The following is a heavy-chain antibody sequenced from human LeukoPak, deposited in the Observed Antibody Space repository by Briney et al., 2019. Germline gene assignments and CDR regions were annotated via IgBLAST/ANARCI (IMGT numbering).Heavy chain of an antibody. D-gene: IGHD4-17*01. V-gene: IGHV3-21*01. J-gene: IGHJ6*03. CDR2: ISSDSSYI. CDR3: ARIRDFGASYHYFYMDV. Sequence: GGSLRLSCAASGFTFSSCSMNWVRQAPGKGLEWVSAISSDSSYIYYADSVRGRFTISRDNAKNSLYLQMSSLRAEDTAVYYCARIRDFGASYHYFYMDVWGKGTTVTVSS. CDR1: GFTFSSCS.